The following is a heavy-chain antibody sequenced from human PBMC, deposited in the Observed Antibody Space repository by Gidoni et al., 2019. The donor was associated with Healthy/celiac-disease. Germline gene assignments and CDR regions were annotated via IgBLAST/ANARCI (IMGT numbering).Heavy chain of an antibody. CDR2: ISSSSNYI. CDR3: ARDGDGGYYFDY. V-gene: IGHV3-21*01. CDR1: GFTFSSYS. J-gene: IGHJ4*02. Sequence: EVQLVESGGGLVKPGGSLRLSCAASGFTFSSYSMNWVRQAPGKGLEWVSSISSSSNYIYYADSVKGRFTISRDTAKNSLYLQMNSLRAEDTAVYYCARDGDGGYYFDYWGQGTLVTVSS. D-gene: IGHD3-3*01.